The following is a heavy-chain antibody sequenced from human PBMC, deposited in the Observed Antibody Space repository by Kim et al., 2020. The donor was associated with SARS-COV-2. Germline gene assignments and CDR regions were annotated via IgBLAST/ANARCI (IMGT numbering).Heavy chain of an antibody. Sequence: SETLSLTCAVYGGSFSGFYWSWIRQPPGRGLEWIGEINHSGRTNYNPSLKSRVTISVDTSKNQFSLKLTSVTAADTAVYYCARRLFNTSGSGSHYCDLRGQGTLVTVSS. J-gene: IGHJ4*02. CDR3: ARRLFNTSGSGSHYCDL. CDR2: INHSGRT. V-gene: IGHV4-34*01. CDR1: GGSFSGFY. D-gene: IGHD3-10*01.